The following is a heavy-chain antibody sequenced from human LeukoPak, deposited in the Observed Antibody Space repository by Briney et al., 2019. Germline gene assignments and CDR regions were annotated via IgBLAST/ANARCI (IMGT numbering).Heavy chain of an antibody. CDR1: GYTFTSYG. CDR3: ARDPPVYLAAGNWFDP. D-gene: IGHD6-13*01. J-gene: IGHJ5*02. V-gene: IGHV1-18*01. Sequence: GESLKISCKASGYTFTSYGISWVRQAPGQGLEWMGWISAYNGNTNYAQKLQGRVTMTTDTSTSTAYMELRSLRSDDTAVYYCARDPPVYLAAGNWFDPWGQGTLVTVSS. CDR2: ISAYNGNT.